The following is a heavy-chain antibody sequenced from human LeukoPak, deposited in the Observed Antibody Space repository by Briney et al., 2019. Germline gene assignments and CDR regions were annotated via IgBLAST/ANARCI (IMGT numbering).Heavy chain of an antibody. Sequence: SETLSLTCTVSGGSISSYYWNWIRQPPGKGLEWIGYIYYSGSTNYNPSLKSRVTISVDTSKNQFSLKLSSVTAADTAVYYCARVSIGVRSGALDYWGQGTLVTVSS. CDR2: IYYSGST. D-gene: IGHD2/OR15-2a*01. V-gene: IGHV4-59*12. CDR1: GGSISSYY. CDR3: ARVSIGVRSGALDY. J-gene: IGHJ4*02.